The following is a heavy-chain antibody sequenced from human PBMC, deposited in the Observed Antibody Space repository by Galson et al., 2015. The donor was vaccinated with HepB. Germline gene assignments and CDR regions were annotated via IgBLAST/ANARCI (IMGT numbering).Heavy chain of an antibody. J-gene: IGHJ4*02. V-gene: IGHV3-53*01. CDR1: GFIVSNTY. D-gene: IGHD6-19*01. CDR3: ARGQVAGTVDY. Sequence: SLRLSFAATGFIVSNTYMIWVRQAPGKGLEWVSVLYSSGSTNYADSVKGRFTSSKDNSKNTLSLEMNSLRAEDTAVYYCARGQVAGTVDYWGQGTLVTVSS. CDR2: LYSSGST.